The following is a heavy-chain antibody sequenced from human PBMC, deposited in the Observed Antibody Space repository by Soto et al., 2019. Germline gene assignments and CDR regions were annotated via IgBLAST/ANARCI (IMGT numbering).Heavy chain of an antibody. CDR3: AREIYGSGSRRYGMDV. CDR1: GYSFTSYW. D-gene: IGHD3-10*01. CDR2: LYPCDSDT. Sequence: HGESLKISCKGSGYSFTSYWIGWVRQMPGKGLEWMGILYPCDSDTRYSPSFQGQVTISADKSISTAYLQWSSLKASDTAMYYCAREIYGSGSRRYGMDVWGQGTTVTVSS. J-gene: IGHJ6*02. V-gene: IGHV5-51*01.